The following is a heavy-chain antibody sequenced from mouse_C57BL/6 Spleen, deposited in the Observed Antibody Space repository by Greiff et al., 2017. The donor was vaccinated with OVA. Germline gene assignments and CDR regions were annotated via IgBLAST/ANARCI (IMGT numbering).Heavy chain of an antibody. J-gene: IGHJ2*01. D-gene: IGHD4-1*01. Sequence: EVMLVESGGGLVKPGGSLKLSCAASGFTFSDYGMHWVRQAPEKGLEWVAYISSGSSTIYYADTVKGRFTISRANANNTLFLQMTSLRSEDTAVYYCARPDWAHYYGYWGKGTTLTVAS. V-gene: IGHV5-17*01. CDR3: ARPDWAHYYGY. CDR2: ISSGSSTI. CDR1: GFTFSDYG.